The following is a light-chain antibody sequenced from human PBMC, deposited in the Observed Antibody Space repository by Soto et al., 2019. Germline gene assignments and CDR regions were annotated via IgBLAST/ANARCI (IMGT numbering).Light chain of an antibody. Sequence: QSALTQPASVSGSPGQSITISCTGTSSDIGGYNFVSWYQHHPGRAPKLMIYEVRNRPSGVSNRFSGSKSGDTASLTISGLQPEAEADDYYSSYRTTTILPYVFGTGTKLTVL. CDR2: EVR. CDR1: SSDIGGYNF. J-gene: IGLJ1*01. V-gene: IGLV2-14*01. CDR3: SSYRTTTILPYV.